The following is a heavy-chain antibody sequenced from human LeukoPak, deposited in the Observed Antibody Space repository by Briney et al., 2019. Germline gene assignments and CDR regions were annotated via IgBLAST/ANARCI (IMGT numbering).Heavy chain of an antibody. J-gene: IGHJ4*02. D-gene: IGHD3-16*02. V-gene: IGHV3-20*04. CDR2: INWNGGST. CDR1: GFTFSSYA. CDR3: ARSGDDYVWGSYRPYFDY. Sequence: GGSLRLSCAASGFTFSSYAMSWVRQAPGKGLEWVSGINWNGGSTGYADSVKGRFTISRDNAKNSLYLQMNSLRAEDTALYYCARSGDDYVWGSYRPYFDYWGQGTLVTVSS.